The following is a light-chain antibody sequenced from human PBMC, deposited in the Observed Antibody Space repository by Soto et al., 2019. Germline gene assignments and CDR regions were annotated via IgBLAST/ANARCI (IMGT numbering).Light chain of an antibody. J-gene: IGKJ3*01. V-gene: IGKV1-33*01. Sequence: DIQMTQSPSSLSASVGDRVTITCQASQDISNYLNWYQQKPGKAPKLLIYDASNLETGVPSRFSGSGSGTDFTFTISSLQPEDIATYYCQQYDNLPLLTFGHGTKVDIK. CDR3: QQYDNLPLLT. CDR1: QDISNY. CDR2: DAS.